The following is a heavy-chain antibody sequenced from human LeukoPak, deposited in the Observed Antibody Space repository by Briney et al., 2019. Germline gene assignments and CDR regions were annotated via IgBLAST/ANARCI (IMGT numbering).Heavy chain of an antibody. CDR3: ARGMDYGDFLPLEF. CDR2: ISGSGSPT. D-gene: IGHD4-17*01. V-gene: IGHV3-48*03. Sequence: PGGSLRLSCAASRFSCSSSEIHWVRQGPGKGLERVSYISGSGSPTYHADSVKGRFTISRDNARNSVYLQMNSLRVEDTAVYYCARGMDYGDFLPLEFWGQGTQVTVSS. CDR1: RFSCSSSE. J-gene: IGHJ4*02.